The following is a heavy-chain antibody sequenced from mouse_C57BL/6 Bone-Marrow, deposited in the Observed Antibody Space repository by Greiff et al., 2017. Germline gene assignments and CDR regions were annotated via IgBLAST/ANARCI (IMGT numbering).Heavy chain of an antibody. CDR1: GYTFTSYW. CDR3: AREGRLLLYFDY. Sequence: QVQLQQPGAELVKPGASVKLSCKASGYTFTSYWMQWVKQRPGQGLEWIGEIDPSDSYTNYNKKFKGRATLNVDTSSSTAYMQLSSLTSEDSAVYYCAREGRLLLYFDYWGQGTTLTVSS. CDR2: IDPSDSYT. D-gene: IGHD2-3*01. V-gene: IGHV1-50*01. J-gene: IGHJ2*01.